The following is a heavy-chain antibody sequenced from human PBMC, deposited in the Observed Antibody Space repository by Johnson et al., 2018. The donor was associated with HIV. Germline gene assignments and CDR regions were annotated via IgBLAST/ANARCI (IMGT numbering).Heavy chain of an antibody. CDR1: GFTFSDYY. CDR3: VKDRNYGSYLLFFDV. Sequence: QVQLVESGGGLVKPGGSLRLSCAASGFTFSDYYMSWVRQVPGKGLEWVSGITWSGGGTTYADSVKGRFPVSSANAKNSLYLQMNSLRTEETAFYYCVKDRNYGSYLLFFDVWGQGTMVTVSS. CDR2: ITWSGGGT. V-gene: IGHV3-11*05. D-gene: IGHD3-16*01. J-gene: IGHJ3*01.